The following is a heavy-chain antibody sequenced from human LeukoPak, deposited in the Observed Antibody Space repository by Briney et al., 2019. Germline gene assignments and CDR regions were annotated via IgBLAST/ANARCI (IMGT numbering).Heavy chain of an antibody. J-gene: IGHJ4*02. V-gene: IGHV6-1*01. CDR3: ARGVHGTNASFVS. Sequence: SQNLSLTCAISGDRVPSSCGAWNWIRQSPSRGLEWLGRTYYRSKWYNDYAVSVKSRLTINPDTSKNQFSLHLNSVTPGDTAVYFCARGVHGTNASFVSWGQGTLVTVSS. D-gene: IGHD2-2*01. CDR2: TYYRSKWYN. CDR1: GDRVPSSCGA.